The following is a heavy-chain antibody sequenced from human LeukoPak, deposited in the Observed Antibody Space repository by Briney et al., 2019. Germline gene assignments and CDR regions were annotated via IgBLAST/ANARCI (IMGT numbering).Heavy chain of an antibody. D-gene: IGHD3-10*02. CDR3: ARLRSMLGEGGDY. CDR1: GFTVSSNY. V-gene: IGHV3-53*01. Sequence: GGSLRLSCAASGFTVSSNYMSWVRQAPGKGLEWVSVIYGGGTTKYTDSVKGRFTISRDNSKNTLYLQMNSLRAEDTAVYYCARLRSMLGEGGDYWGQGTLVTVSS. J-gene: IGHJ4*02. CDR2: IYGGGTT.